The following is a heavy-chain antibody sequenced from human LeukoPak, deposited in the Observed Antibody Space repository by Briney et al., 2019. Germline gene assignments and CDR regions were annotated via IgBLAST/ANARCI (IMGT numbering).Heavy chain of an antibody. Sequence: RGSLRLSCAASGFTFSSYSMNWVRQAPGKGLEWVSYISSISGTINYADSVKGRFTISGDNARNSLFLQMNSLRAEDTAVYYCARDHNYAFDYWGQGTLVTVSS. CDR3: ARDHNYAFDY. J-gene: IGHJ4*02. CDR1: GFTFSSYS. CDR2: ISSISGTI. D-gene: IGHD5-18*01. V-gene: IGHV3-48*01.